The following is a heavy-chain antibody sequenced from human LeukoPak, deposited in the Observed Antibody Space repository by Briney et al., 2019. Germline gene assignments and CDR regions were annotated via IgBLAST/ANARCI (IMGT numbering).Heavy chain of an antibody. CDR2: IRSKANGYPT. CDR1: GFSLRASS. Sequence: GGSLTLSCGASGFSLRASSMHWVRQAPGKGLEGVGRIRSKANGYPTHFAASVDGRFTVSRDDSKNTIYLHMNSLKTEDTGVYYCASGGGVLAAFDIWGQGTMVLVSS. CDR3: ASGGGVLAAFDI. V-gene: IGHV3-73*01. J-gene: IGHJ3*02. D-gene: IGHD2-8*01.